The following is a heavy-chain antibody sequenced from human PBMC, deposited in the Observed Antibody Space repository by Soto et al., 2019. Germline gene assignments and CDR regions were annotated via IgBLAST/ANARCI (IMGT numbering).Heavy chain of an antibody. Sequence: QVQLVQSGAEVKKPGSSVKVSCKASGGTFSSYAISWVREAPGQGLEWMGGIIPIFGTANYAQKFQGRVTITADESTSTAYMELSSLRSEDTAVYYCARDGVVLTGYSEGCFDYWGQGTLVTVSS. V-gene: IGHV1-69*01. J-gene: IGHJ4*02. CDR2: IIPIFGTA. CDR1: GGTFSSYA. D-gene: IGHD3-9*01. CDR3: ARDGVVLTGYSEGCFDY.